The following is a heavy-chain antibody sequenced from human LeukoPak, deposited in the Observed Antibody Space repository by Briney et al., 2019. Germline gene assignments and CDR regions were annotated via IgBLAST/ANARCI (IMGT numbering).Heavy chain of an antibody. J-gene: IGHJ5*02. CDR2: INSDGGST. CDR1: GFTFSSYW. D-gene: IGHD4-17*01. V-gene: IGHV3-74*01. CDR3: ARDIYGDNWFDP. Sequence: PAGGSLRLSCAASGFTFSSYWMHWVRQAPGKGLVWVSRINSDGGSTSYADSVKGRFTISRDNAKNTLYLQMNSLRAEDTAVYYCARDIYGDNWFDPWGQGTLVTVSS.